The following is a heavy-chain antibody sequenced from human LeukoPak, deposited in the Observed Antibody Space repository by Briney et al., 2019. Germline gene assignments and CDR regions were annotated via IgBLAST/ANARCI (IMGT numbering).Heavy chain of an antibody. CDR1: GGSISSYY. V-gene: IGHV4-59*08. CDR3: ARLGLRGDYYSYMDI. CDR2: IYYSGTT. J-gene: IGHJ6*03. Sequence: SETLSLTCTVSGGSISSYYWGWIRQPPGKGLEWIGYIYYSGTTNYNPSLKSRVTISVDTSKNQFSLKLNSVTAADTAVYYCARLGLRGDYYSYMDIWGKGTTATVSS. D-gene: IGHD3-16*01.